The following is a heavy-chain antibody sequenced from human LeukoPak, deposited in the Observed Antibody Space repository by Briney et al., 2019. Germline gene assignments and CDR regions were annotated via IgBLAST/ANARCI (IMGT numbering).Heavy chain of an antibody. D-gene: IGHD2-15*01. Sequence: SSETLSLTCTVSGGSISSYYWSWIRQPAGKGLEWIGRIYTSGSTNYNPSLKSRVTISVDTSKNQFSLKLSSVTAADTAVYYCARARVVVVAATQRNPHYYYYGMDVWGQGTTVTVSS. CDR2: IYTSGST. J-gene: IGHJ6*02. V-gene: IGHV4-4*07. CDR3: ARARVVVVAATQRNPHYYYYGMDV. CDR1: GGSISSYY.